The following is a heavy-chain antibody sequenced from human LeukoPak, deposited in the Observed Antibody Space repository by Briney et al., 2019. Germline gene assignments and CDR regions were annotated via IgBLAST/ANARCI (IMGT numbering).Heavy chain of an antibody. V-gene: IGHV1-2*06. CDR3: ARAGVWDYSDTSGYHNGAFDI. Sequence: ASVKVSCKASGYTFSDYYIHWVRQAPGQGLEWMGRINPNSGGTNYAQKFQGRVTMTRDTSISTVYMELSRLRSDDTALYYCARAGVWDYSDTSGYHNGAFDIWGQGTMVTVSS. D-gene: IGHD3-22*01. CDR2: INPNSGGT. CDR1: GYTFSDYY. J-gene: IGHJ3*02.